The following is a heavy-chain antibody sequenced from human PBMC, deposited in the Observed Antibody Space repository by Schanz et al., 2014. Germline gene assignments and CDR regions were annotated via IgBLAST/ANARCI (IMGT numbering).Heavy chain of an antibody. CDR3: AKDSTHIDIVLVPTAIDY. V-gene: IGHV3-48*01. D-gene: IGHD2-2*01. CDR1: GFAFSSYS. Sequence: QLVGSGGGLIHPGGSLRLSCTASGFAFSSYSMNWVRQAPGKGLEWVSYISSSGTTIYYADSVKGRFTISRDNAKNSLFLQMNSLRVEDTAVYYCAKDSTHIDIVLVPTAIDYWGQGTLVTVSS. J-gene: IGHJ4*02. CDR2: ISSSGTTI.